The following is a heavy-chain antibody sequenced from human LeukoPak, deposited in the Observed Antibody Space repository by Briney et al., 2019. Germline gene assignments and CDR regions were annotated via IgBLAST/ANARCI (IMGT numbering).Heavy chain of an antibody. V-gene: IGHV3-30-3*01. CDR3: ARDPYYYDSSGYDSAFDI. J-gene: IGHJ3*02. D-gene: IGHD3-22*01. Sequence: GGSLRLSCAASGFTFSSYAMHWVRQALGKGLEWVAVISYDGSNKYYADSVKGRFTISRDNSKNTLYLQMNSLRAEDTAVYYCARDPYYYDSSGYDSAFDIWGQGTMVTVSS. CDR1: GFTFSSYA. CDR2: ISYDGSNK.